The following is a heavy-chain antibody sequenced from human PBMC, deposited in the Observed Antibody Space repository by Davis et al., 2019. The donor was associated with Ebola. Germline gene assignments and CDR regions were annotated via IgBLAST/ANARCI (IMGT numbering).Heavy chain of an antibody. CDR2: ISWNSGSI. J-gene: IGHJ4*02. V-gene: IGHV3-9*01. CDR1: GFTFDDYA. Sequence: PGGSLRLSCAASGFTFDDYAMHWVRQAPGKGLEWVSGISWNSGSIGYADSVKGRFTISRDNAKNSLYLQMNSLKTEDTAVYYCTSQIVGARGGDYWGQGTLVTVSS. CDR3: TSQIVGARGGDY. D-gene: IGHD1-26*01.